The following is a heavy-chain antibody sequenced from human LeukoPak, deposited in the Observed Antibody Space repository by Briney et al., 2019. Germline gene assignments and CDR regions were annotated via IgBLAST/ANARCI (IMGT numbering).Heavy chain of an antibody. CDR1: GFTFSSVG. J-gene: IGHJ4*02. CDR3: AKGPGYYCDH. V-gene: IGHV3-30*02. Sequence: PGGSLRLSCAASGFTFSSVGMHWVRQAPGKGLEWVAFIQFDGSNSYYADSVKGRFTLSRDNSKNTLYLQMDSLRAEDTAIYYCAKGPGYYCDHWGQGTLVTVSS. CDR2: IQFDGSNS. D-gene: IGHD3-22*01.